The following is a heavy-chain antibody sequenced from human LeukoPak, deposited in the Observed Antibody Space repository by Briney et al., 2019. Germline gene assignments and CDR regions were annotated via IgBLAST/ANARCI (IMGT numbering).Heavy chain of an antibody. J-gene: IGHJ4*02. Sequence: GASVKVSCKASGYTFTSYYMHWVRQAPGQGLEWMGIINPSGGSTSYAQKFQGRVTMTGDTSTSTVYMELSSLRSDDTAVYYCASRGYSYGPYDYWGQGILVTVSS. D-gene: IGHD5-18*01. V-gene: IGHV1-46*01. CDR1: GYTFTSYY. CDR3: ASRGYSYGPYDY. CDR2: INPSGGST.